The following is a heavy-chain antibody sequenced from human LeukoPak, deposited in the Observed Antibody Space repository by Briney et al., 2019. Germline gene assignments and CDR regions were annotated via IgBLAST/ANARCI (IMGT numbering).Heavy chain of an antibody. CDR2: INPNRGGT. CDR1: GYTFTGYY. Sequence: GASVKVSCKASGYTFTGYYMHWVRQAPGQGLEWMGWINPNRGGTNYAQKFQGRVTMTRDTSISTAYMELSRLRSDDTAVYYCARSGRHGSGSYYVSGPEYYYYGMDVWGQGTTVTVSS. J-gene: IGHJ6*02. CDR3: ARSGRHGSGSYYVSGPEYYYYGMDV. D-gene: IGHD3-10*01. V-gene: IGHV1-2*02.